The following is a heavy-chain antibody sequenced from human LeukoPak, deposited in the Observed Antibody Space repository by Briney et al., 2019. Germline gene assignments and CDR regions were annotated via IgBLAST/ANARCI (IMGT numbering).Heavy chain of an antibody. Sequence: SDTLSLTCAVYGGSFSGYSWSWIRQPPGKGLEWIGEINHSGSTNYNPSLKSRVTISVDTSKNQFSLKLSSVTAADTAVYYCARSPNSGYYPFDYWGQGTLVIVSS. D-gene: IGHD5-12*01. CDR3: ARSPNSGYYPFDY. CDR1: GGSFSGYS. J-gene: IGHJ4*02. V-gene: IGHV4-34*01. CDR2: INHSGST.